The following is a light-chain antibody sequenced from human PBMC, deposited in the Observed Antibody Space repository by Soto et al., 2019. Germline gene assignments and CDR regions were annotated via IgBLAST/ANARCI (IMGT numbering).Light chain of an antibody. CDR2: AAS. CDR1: QTISRY. Sequence: DIQMSQSPSSLSACIRDRVTITCRASQTISRYLNWYQQKPGKAPKLLIFAASSLQSGVPSRFSGSGSGTDFTLTISSLQVEDFGTYYRQQSYSTPYTFGHGTKLEIK. CDR3: QQSYSTPYT. V-gene: IGKV1-39*01. J-gene: IGKJ2*01.